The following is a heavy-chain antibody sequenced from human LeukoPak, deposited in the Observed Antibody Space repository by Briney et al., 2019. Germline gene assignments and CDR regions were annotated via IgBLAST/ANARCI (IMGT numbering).Heavy chain of an antibody. CDR1: GFTFSDYY. Sequence: GGSLRLSCAASGFTFSDYYMSWIRQAPGKGLEWVSYISSSSSHTNYGDSVKGRFTISKDNAKNSLYLQMNSLRAEDTAVYYCARGRSWFDYWGQGTLVTVSS. CDR3: ARGRSWFDY. CDR2: ISSSSSHT. V-gene: IGHV3-11*05. J-gene: IGHJ4*02. D-gene: IGHD6-13*01.